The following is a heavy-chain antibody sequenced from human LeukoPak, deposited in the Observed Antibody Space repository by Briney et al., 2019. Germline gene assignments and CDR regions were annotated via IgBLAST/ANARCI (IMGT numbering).Heavy chain of an antibody. Sequence: ASVKVSCKASGYTFTGYYMHWVRQAPGQGLEWMGWINPNSGGTNYAQKFQGRVTMTRDTSISTAYMELSRLRSDDTAVYYCARARKTYYDFWSGFVSDYWGQGTLVTVSS. CDR1: GYTFTGYY. J-gene: IGHJ4*02. V-gene: IGHV1-2*02. CDR3: ARARKTYYDFWSGFVSDY. D-gene: IGHD3-3*01. CDR2: INPNSGGT.